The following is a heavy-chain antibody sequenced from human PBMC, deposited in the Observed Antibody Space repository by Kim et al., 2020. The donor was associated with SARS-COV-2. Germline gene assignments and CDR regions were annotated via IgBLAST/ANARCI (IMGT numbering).Heavy chain of an antibody. V-gene: IGHV1-69*13. CDR2: IIPIFGTA. CDR1: GGTFSSYA. CDR3: ARDIKGSSGAYAFDI. J-gene: IGHJ3*02. Sequence: SVKVSCKASGGTFSSYAISWVRQAPGQGLEWMGGIIPIFGTANYAQKFQGRVTITADESTSTAYMELSSLRSEDTAVYYCARDIKGSSGAYAFDIWGQGTMVTVSS. D-gene: IGHD3-22*01.